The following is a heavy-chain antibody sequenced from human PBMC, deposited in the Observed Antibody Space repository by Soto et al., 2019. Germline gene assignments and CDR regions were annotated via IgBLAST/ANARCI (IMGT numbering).Heavy chain of an antibody. CDR3: ARDYDYALDY. CDR2: IYPGDSET. Sequence: PXESLKISCKGSGYSFSSYWIGWVRQMPGKGLEWMGFIYPGDSETRYSPSFQGQVTISVDKSISTAYLQWSSLKASDTAIYYCARDYDYALDYWGQGTLVTVSS. CDR1: GYSFSSYW. V-gene: IGHV5-51*01. D-gene: IGHD3-16*01. J-gene: IGHJ4*02.